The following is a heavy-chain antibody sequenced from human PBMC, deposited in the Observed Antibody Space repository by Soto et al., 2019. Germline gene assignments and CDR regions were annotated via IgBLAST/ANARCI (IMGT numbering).Heavy chain of an antibody. J-gene: IGHJ5*02. Sequence: SQTLSLTCAISGDSVSSNSAAWNCIIQSPSRVLEWLGRTYYRSKWYNDYAVSVKSRITINPDTSKNQFSLQLNSVTPEDTAVYYCARGDNWNDVGFDPWGQGTLVTVSS. CDR1: GDSVSSNSAA. CDR2: TYYRSKWYN. V-gene: IGHV6-1*01. CDR3: ARGDNWNDVGFDP. D-gene: IGHD1-20*01.